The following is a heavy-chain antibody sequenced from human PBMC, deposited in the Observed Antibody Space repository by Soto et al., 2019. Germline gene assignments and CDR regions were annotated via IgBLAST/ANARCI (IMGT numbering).Heavy chain of an antibody. CDR2: IYWDDHK. Sequence: QITLKESGPTLVKPTQTLTLTCTFSVFSLSTSGVGVGWIRQPPGKTLEWLALIYWDDHKRYSPSLKRRLTITKDTSKNQVVLTMTNMDPVDTATYYCAHRPSYCSGGSCYSGFDYWGQGTLGTVSS. J-gene: IGHJ4*02. CDR3: AHRPSYCSGGSCYSGFDY. V-gene: IGHV2-5*02. D-gene: IGHD2-15*01. CDR1: VFSLSTSGVG.